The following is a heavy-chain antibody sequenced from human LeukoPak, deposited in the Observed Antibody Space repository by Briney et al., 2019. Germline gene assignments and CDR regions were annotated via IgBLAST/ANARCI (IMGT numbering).Heavy chain of an antibody. D-gene: IGHD5-12*01. J-gene: IGHJ6*02. CDR3: ATTMTYETYYYGMDV. CDR1: GYTFTSYG. CDR2: ISAYNGNT. Sequence: ASVKVSCKASGYTFTSYGISWVRQAPGQGLEWMGWISAYNGNTNYAQKLQGRVTMTTDTSTSTAYMELRSLRSDDTAVYYCATTMTYETYYYGMDVWGQGTTVTVSS. V-gene: IGHV1-18*01.